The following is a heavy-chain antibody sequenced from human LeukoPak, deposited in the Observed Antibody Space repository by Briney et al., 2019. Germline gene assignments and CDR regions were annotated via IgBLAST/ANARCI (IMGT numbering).Heavy chain of an antibody. D-gene: IGHD3-22*01. CDR2: IYYSGSN. J-gene: IGHJ4*02. CDR1: GGSISSTSYY. CDR3: ARHPYYYETSAYFVYYFDY. V-gene: IGHV4-39*01. Sequence: SETLSLICTVSGGSISSTSYYWGWIRQPPGKGLEWIGSIYYSGSNYYHPSLKSRVTITVDTSKKQLSLKLSSVTAADTAVYYCARHPYYYETSAYFVYYFDYWGQGTLVTVSS.